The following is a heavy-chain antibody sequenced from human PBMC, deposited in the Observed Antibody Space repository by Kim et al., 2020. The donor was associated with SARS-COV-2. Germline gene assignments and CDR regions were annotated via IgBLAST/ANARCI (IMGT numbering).Heavy chain of an antibody. J-gene: IGHJ3*02. CDR1: GFTFSSYA. CDR3: AKDTTDSSSWSDAFDI. D-gene: IGHD6-13*01. V-gene: IGHV3-23*01. Sequence: GGSLRLSCAASGFTFSSYAMSWVRQAPGKGLEWVSAISGSGGSTYYADSVKGRFTISRDNSKNTLYLQMNSLRAEDTAVYYCAKDTTDSSSWSDAFDIWGQGTMVTVSS. CDR2: ISGSGGST.